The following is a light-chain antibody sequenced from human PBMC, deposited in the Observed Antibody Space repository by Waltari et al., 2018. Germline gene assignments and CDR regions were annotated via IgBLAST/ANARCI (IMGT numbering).Light chain of an antibody. CDR3: SSYTSSHTVV. Sequence: QSALTQPASVSGSPGQSITISCTGTSSDVGGYKYVSWYQQRPGKVPKLLIYEATNRPSGVSSRFSASKSGNTASPTISGLQAEDEADYYCSSYTSSHTVVFGGGTKVTVL. J-gene: IGLJ2*01. CDR1: SSDVGGYKY. CDR2: EAT. V-gene: IGLV2-14*01.